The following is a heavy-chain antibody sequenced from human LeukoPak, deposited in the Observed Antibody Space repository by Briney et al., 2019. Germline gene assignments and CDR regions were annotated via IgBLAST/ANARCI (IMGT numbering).Heavy chain of an antibody. CDR3: ANQPSGSPSGGYHGLDV. CDR1: GFTFRSYA. J-gene: IGHJ6*02. Sequence: SGGSLRLSCAASGFTFRSYAMTWVRQAPGKGLEWVSGITGSGGSTYYADSVKGRFTISRDNSQHTLYLQMHSLRVEDTAVYYCANQPSGSPSGGYHGLDVRGQGATVTVSS. V-gene: IGHV3-23*01. CDR2: ITGSGGST. D-gene: IGHD1-26*01.